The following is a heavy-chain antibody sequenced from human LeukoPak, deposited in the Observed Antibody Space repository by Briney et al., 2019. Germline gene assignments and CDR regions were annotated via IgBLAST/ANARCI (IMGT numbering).Heavy chain of an antibody. Sequence: PGGSLRLSCAASGFTFSSHWMHWVRQAPGKGLVWVSRINSDGSSTSYADSVKGRFTISRDNAKNSLYLQMNSLRAEDTAFYYCVRSITMFQHWGQGTLVTVSS. V-gene: IGHV3-74*01. CDR3: VRSITMFQH. CDR2: INSDGSST. CDR1: GFTFSSHW. D-gene: IGHD3-10*01. J-gene: IGHJ1*01.